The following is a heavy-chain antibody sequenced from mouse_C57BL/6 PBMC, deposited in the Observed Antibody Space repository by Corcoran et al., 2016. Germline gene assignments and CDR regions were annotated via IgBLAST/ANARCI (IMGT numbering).Heavy chain of an antibody. J-gene: IGHJ2*01. CDR1: GYTFTTYG. CDR2: INTYSGVP. V-gene: IGHV9-3*01. Sequence: QIQLVQSGPELKKPGETVKISCKASGYTFTTYGMRWVKQAPGKGFKWMGWINTYSGVPTYADDFKGRFAFSLETSASTAYLQINNLKNEDTATYFCARGFYSNYFDCWGQGTTLTVSS. D-gene: IGHD2-5*01. CDR3: ARGFYSNYFDC.